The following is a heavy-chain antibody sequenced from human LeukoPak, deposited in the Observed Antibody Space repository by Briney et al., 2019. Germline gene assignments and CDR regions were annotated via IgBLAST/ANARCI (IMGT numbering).Heavy chain of an antibody. D-gene: IGHD2-2*01. Sequence: GSLRLSCSASGFTFSSYSMNWVRQAPGKGLEWIGYIYRSENPSYNPSLKGRVTMSADKSKNQFSLRLSSVTAADTAVYYCARDPHCSSTNCPFDYWGQGTLVTVSS. V-gene: IGHV4-4*02. J-gene: IGHJ4*02. CDR2: IYRSENP. CDR1: GFTFSSYS. CDR3: ARDPHCSSTNCPFDY.